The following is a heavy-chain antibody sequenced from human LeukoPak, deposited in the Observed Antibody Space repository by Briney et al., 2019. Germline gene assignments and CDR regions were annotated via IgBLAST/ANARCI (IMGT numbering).Heavy chain of an antibody. CDR1: GFTFSDYS. CDR2: IGLASGFT. J-gene: IGHJ4*02. Sequence: GGSLRLSCAASGFTFSDYSMNWVRQAPGRGLEWLSYIGLASGFTSYADFVKGRFTISSDTARNSLYLHLNSLRAEDTAVYFCARDHNWAFDSWGQGTLVTVSS. V-gene: IGHV3-21*05. D-gene: IGHD1-20*01. CDR3: ARDHNWAFDS.